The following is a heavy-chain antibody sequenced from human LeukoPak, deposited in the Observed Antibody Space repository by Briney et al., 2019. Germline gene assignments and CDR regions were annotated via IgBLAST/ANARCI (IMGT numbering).Heavy chain of an antibody. CDR2: ISAYNGYT. CDR1: GYTFTMYG. Sequence: ASVKVSCKASGYTFTMYGVNWVRQAPGQGLEWMGWISAYNGYTNYAQNLQGRVTMTTDTSTSTAYMELRSLRSDDTAVYYCARDLKAELGRATRFWFDPWGQGTLVTVSS. V-gene: IGHV1-18*01. J-gene: IGHJ5*02. CDR3: ARDLKAELGRATRFWFDP. D-gene: IGHD3-10*01.